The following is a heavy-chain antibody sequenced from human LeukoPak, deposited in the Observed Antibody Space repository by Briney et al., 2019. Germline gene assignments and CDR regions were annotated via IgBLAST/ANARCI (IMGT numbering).Heavy chain of an antibody. CDR1: GFTFSSYS. CDR3: ATFYSSVYHEDT. CDR2: ISSSSSHI. D-gene: IGHD3-22*01. Sequence: PGGSLTLSCAASGFTFSSYSMNWVRQAPGKGLEWVAYISSSSSHIYYADSLTGRFTISRDNAKNSLYLQVNSLRPGDRAVYYCATFYSSVYHEDTWGQGTRVPVSS. J-gene: IGHJ5*02. V-gene: IGHV3-21*01.